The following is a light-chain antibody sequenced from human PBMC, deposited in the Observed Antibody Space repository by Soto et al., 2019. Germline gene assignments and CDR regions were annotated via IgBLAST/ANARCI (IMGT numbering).Light chain of an antibody. J-gene: IGKJ2*01. Sequence: EIVLTQSPGTLSLSPGERATLSCRASQSVSSSYLAWYQQKPGQAPRLLIFAASSRATGISDRFSGSGSGTDFTLTVSRLEPEDFAVYVCQQYGSSPYTFGQGTKLEI. CDR3: QQYGSSPYT. CDR1: QSVSSSY. V-gene: IGKV3-20*01. CDR2: AAS.